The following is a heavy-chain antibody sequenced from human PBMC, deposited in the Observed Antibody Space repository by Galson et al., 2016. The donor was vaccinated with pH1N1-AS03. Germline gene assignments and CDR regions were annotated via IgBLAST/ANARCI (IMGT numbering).Heavy chain of an antibody. J-gene: IGHJ4*02. CDR3: AKEGGYTFGQQHLDF. V-gene: IGHV3-33*06. CDR1: GFIFSSYC. CDR2: IWFDGNDK. D-gene: IGHD5-18*01. Sequence: SLRLSCAASGFIFSSYCMYWVRQAPGKGLEWVAVIWFDGNDKYYADSVKGRFTISRDNSKNTLYLQMSNLRVEDTAVYYCAKEGGYTFGQQHLDFWGQGTLVTVAS.